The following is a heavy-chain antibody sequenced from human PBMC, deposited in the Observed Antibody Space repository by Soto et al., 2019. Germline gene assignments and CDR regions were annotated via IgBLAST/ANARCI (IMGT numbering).Heavy chain of an antibody. J-gene: IGHJ4*02. CDR2: ISYDGSNK. CDR3: AREDSSGYYGRY. CDR1: GFTFSSYA. V-gene: IGHV3-30-3*01. Sequence: GGSLRLSCAASGFTFSSYAMHWVRQAPGKGLEWVAVISYDGSNKYYADSVKGRFTISRDNSKNTLYLQMNSLRAEDTAVYYCAREDSSGYYGRYWGQGTLVTVSS. D-gene: IGHD3-22*01.